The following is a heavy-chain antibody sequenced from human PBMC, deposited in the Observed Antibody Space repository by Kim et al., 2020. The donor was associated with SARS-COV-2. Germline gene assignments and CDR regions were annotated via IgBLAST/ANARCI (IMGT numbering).Heavy chain of an antibody. J-gene: IGHJ5*02. CDR2: IYYSGNT. CDR3: ARTRGFGEKNP. D-gene: IGHD3-10*01. CDR1: GGSISRSNFY. V-gene: IGHV4-39*07. Sequence: SETLSLTCTVSGGSISRSNFYWGWIRQPPGKGLEWIGSIYYSGNTYYNPSLKSRVTISVDTSKNQFSLKLSSVTAADTAVYYCARTRGFGEKNPWGQGTLVTVSS.